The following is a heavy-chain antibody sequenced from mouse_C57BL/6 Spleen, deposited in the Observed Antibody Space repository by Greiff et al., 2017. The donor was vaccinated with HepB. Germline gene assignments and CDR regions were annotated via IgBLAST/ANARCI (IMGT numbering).Heavy chain of an antibody. Sequence: EVKLVESGGDLVKPGGSLKLSCAASGFTFSSYGMSWVRQTPDKRLEWVATISSGGSYTYYPDSVKGRFTISRDNAKNTLYLQMSSLKSEDTAMYYCARQVGYYGPTGWYFDVWGTGTTVTVSS. J-gene: IGHJ1*03. CDR2: ISSGGSYT. V-gene: IGHV5-6*01. D-gene: IGHD2-1*01. CDR1: GFTFSSYG. CDR3: ARQVGYYGPTGWYFDV.